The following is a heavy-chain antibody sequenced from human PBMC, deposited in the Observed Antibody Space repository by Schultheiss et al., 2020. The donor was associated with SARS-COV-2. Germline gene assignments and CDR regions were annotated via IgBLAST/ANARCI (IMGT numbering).Heavy chain of an antibody. D-gene: IGHD5/OR15-5a*01. Sequence: SQTLSLTCTVSGGSISSGGHSWTWLRQPPGKGLEWIGYIYSSGSTNYNPSLKSRVTISVDRSKNQFSLKLSSVTAADTAVYYCARDVYICNWFDPWGQGTLVTVSS. CDR3: ARDVYICNWFDP. CDR2: IYSSGST. V-gene: IGHV4-61*08. CDR1: GGSISSGGHS. J-gene: IGHJ5*02.